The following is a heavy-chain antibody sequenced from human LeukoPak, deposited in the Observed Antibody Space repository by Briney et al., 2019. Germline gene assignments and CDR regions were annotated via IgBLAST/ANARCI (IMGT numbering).Heavy chain of an antibody. V-gene: IGHV3-21*01. Sequence: MTGGSLRLSCAASGFTFSSYSMNWVRQAPGKGLEWVSSISSSSSYIYYADSVKGRFTISRDNAKNSLYLQMNSLRAEDTAVYYCARGLPSSGYYLEFWDYWGQGTLVTVSS. CDR1: GFTFSSYS. CDR3: ARGLPSSGYYLEFWDY. CDR2: ISSSSSYI. J-gene: IGHJ4*02. D-gene: IGHD3-22*01.